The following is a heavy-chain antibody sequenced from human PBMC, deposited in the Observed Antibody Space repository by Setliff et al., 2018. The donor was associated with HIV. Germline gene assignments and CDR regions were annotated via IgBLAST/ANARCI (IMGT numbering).Heavy chain of an antibody. CDR2: FDPENGET. CDR3: ARGHNYYYYMDV. Sequence: ASVKVSCKVSGYTLTGLSIHWVRQPPGQGLEWMGGFDPENGETIYAQKFQGRVTMTRNTSISTASMELSSLRSEETAVYYCARGHNYYYYMDVWGKGTTVTVSS. J-gene: IGHJ6*03. V-gene: IGHV1-24*01. CDR1: GYTLTGLS.